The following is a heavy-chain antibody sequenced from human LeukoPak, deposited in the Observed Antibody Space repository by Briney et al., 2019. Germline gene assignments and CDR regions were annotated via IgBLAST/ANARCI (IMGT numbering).Heavy chain of an antibody. D-gene: IGHD5-12*01. CDR2: IYYSGST. CDR3: ARHTRRDSGSDPNFDY. J-gene: IGHJ4*02. CDR1: GGSISSFY. Sequence: AETLSLTCTVSGGSISSFYWSWIRQPPGKGREGIGYIYYSGSTNYNPSLKSRVTISVDTSKNQFSLKPSSVTAADTAVYYCARHTRRDSGSDPNFDYWGQGTLVTVSS. V-gene: IGHV4-59*08.